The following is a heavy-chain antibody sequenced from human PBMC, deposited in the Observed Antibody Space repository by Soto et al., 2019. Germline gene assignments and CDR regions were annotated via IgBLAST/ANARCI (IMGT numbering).Heavy chain of an antibody. Sequence: GGSLRLSCAASGFTVSSNYMSWVRQAPGKGLEWVSVIYSGGSTYYADSVKGRFTISRDNSKNTLYLQMNSLRAEDTAVYYCARDSGGSGGSWGSFDYWGQGTLVTVSS. CDR1: GFTVSSNY. V-gene: IGHV3-53*01. J-gene: IGHJ4*02. D-gene: IGHD2-15*01. CDR3: ARDSGGSGGSWGSFDY. CDR2: IYSGGST.